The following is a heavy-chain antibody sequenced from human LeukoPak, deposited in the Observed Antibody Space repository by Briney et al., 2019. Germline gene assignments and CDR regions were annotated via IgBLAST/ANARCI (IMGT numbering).Heavy chain of an antibody. CDR1: GGSISSSSYY. D-gene: IGHD2-2*01. CDR2: MYYSGST. J-gene: IGHJ5*02. CDR3: ARRVNVVVPAAMSFSDWFDP. Sequence: SETLSLTCTVSGGSISSSSYYWGWIRQPPGKGLEWIGSMYYSGSTYDNPSLKSRVTISVDTSKNQFSLKLSSVTAADTAVYYCARRVNVVVPAAMSFSDWFDPWGQGTLVTVSS. V-gene: IGHV4-39*01.